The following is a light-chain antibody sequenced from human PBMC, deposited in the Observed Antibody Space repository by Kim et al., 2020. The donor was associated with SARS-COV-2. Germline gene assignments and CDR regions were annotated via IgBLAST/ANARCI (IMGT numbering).Light chain of an antibody. CDR3: AAWDGSLSVV. CDR1: ICNIGSND. Sequence: PGHRVTISCSRTICNIGSNDVDGDQQLPGTAPKLLIYRNKQRPSGVPDRFSGSNSGTSASLAISRLRSGDEADYYCAAWDGSLSVVFGGGTQLTVL. V-gene: IGLV1-47*01. J-gene: IGLJ2*01. CDR2: RNK.